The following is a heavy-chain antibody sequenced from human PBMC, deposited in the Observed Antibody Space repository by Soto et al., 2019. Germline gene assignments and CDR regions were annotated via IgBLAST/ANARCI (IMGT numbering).Heavy chain of an antibody. D-gene: IGHD1-26*01. CDR2: INAGNGNT. V-gene: IGHV1-3*01. J-gene: IGHJ4*02. CDR1: GYTFTSYA. CDR3: ARVRVVGATHFDY. Sequence: ASVKVSCKASGYTFTSYAMHWVRQAPGQRLEWMGWINAGNGNTKYSQKFQGRVTITRDTSVSTAYMELSSLRSEDTAVYYCARVRVVGATHFDYWGQGTLVTVSS.